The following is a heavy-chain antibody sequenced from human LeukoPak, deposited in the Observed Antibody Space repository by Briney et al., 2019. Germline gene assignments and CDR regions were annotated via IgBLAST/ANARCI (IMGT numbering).Heavy chain of an antibody. CDR1: GFTFRSFA. CDR3: ARGCSSTSCSGTFDY. D-gene: IGHD2-2*01. V-gene: IGHV3-30*04. CDR2: ISYDGSNK. J-gene: IGHJ4*02. Sequence: GGSLRLSCAASGFTFRSFAMHWVRQAPGKGLEWVAVISYDGSNKKYADSVKGRFTISRDNSKNTLFLQMNSLRAEDTAVYYCARGCSSTSCSGTFDYWGQGTLVTVSS.